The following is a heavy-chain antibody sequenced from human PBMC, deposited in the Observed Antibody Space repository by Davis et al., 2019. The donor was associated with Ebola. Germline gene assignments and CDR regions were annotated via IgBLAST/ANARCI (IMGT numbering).Heavy chain of an antibody. D-gene: IGHD2-2*02. CDR3: ARGVDVLVVPPGIRVDHYYMDV. CDR1: GGSISSSSYY. Sequence: SETLSLTCTVSGGSISSSSYYWGWIRQPPGKGLEWIGSIYYSGSTYYNPSLKSRVTISVETSKNQFTLTLTSVTAADTAVYYCARGVDVLVVPPGIRVDHYYMDVWGKGTTVTVSS. V-gene: IGHV4-39*06. CDR2: IYYSGST. J-gene: IGHJ6*03.